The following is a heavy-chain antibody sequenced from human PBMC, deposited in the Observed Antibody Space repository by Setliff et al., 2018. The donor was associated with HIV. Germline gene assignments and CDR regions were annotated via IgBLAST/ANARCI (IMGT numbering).Heavy chain of an antibody. CDR3: ARNSSGWYYSNYYYYGMDV. CDR2: INPSGGST. V-gene: IGHV1-46*01. D-gene: IGHD6-19*01. Sequence: GASVKVSCKASGYTFTSYYMHWVRQAPGQGLEWMGIINPSGGSTSYAQKFQGRVTMTRDTSTSTVYMELSSLRSEDTAVYYCARNSSGWYYSNYYYYGMDVWGQGTTVTVSS. CDR1: GYTFTSYY. J-gene: IGHJ6*02.